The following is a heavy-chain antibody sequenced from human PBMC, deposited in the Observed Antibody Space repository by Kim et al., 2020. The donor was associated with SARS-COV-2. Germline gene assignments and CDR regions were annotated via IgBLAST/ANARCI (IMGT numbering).Heavy chain of an antibody. V-gene: IGHV4-34*01. CDR2: INHSGST. CDR3: VYRRRSYYYYGMDV. Sequence: SETLSLTCAVYGGSFSGYYWSWIRQPPGKGLEWIGEINHSGSTNYNPSLKSRVTISVDTSKNQFSLKLSSVTAADTAVYYCVYRRRSYYYYGMDVWGQGTTVTVSS. CDR1: GGSFSGYY. J-gene: IGHJ6*02.